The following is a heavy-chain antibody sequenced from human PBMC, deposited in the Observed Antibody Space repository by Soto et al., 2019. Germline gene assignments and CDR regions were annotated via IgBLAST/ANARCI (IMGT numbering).Heavy chain of an antibody. CDR1: GFTFSSYG. Sequence: GGSLRLSCAASGFTFSSYGMHWVRQAPGKGLEWVAVISYDGSNKYYADSVKGRFTISRDNSKNTLYLQMSSLRAEDTAVFYCAKDKVPVVVAAPFDYWGQGTLVTVSS. J-gene: IGHJ4*02. CDR2: ISYDGSNK. CDR3: AKDKVPVVVAAPFDY. V-gene: IGHV3-30*18. D-gene: IGHD2-15*01.